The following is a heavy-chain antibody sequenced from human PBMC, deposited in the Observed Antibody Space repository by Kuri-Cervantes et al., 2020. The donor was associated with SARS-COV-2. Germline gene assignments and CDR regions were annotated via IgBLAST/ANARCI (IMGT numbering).Heavy chain of an antibody. CDR1: GFTFNDYC. V-gene: IGHV3-11*04. J-gene: IGHJ3*02. CDR3: ARELVGAFDI. Sequence: GESLKISCAASGFTFNDYCMGWIRQAPGKGLEWVSYTSSSGNNMYYADSVKGRFTISRDNSKNTLYLQMNSLRAEDTAVYYCARELVGAFDIWGQGTMVTVSS. CDR2: TSSSGNNM. D-gene: IGHD3-10*01.